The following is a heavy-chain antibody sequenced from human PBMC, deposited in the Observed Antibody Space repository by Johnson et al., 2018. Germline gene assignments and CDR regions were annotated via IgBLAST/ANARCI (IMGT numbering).Heavy chain of an antibody. Sequence: EVQLVETGGGLVQPGGSLRLSCAASGFTFSSYAMSWVRQAPGKGLEWVSTISGSGGRPYYADSVKGRFTISRDNSKNTLYLQMNSRRAEDTAVYYCAKRFTVTTAYYYDMDVWGKGTTVTVSS. CDR2: ISGSGGRP. D-gene: IGHD4-17*01. V-gene: IGHV3-23*04. CDR3: AKRFTVTTAYYYDMDV. J-gene: IGHJ6*03. CDR1: GFTFSSYA.